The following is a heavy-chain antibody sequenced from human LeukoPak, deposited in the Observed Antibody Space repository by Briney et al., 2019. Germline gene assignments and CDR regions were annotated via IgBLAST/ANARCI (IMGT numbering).Heavy chain of an antibody. V-gene: IGHV3-21*04. J-gene: IGHJ3*02. CDR2: ISSSSSYI. Sequence: GGSLRLSCAASGSTFSSYSMNWVRQAPGKGLEWVSSISSSSSYIYYADSVKGRFTISRDNAKNSLYLQMNSLRAEDTAVYYCAKDAYYYDSSGYYSDAFDIWGQGTMVTVSS. CDR3: AKDAYYYDSSGYYSDAFDI. D-gene: IGHD3-22*01. CDR1: GSTFSSYS.